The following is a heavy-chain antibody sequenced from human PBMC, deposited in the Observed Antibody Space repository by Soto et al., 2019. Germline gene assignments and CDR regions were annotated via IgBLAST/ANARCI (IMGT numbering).Heavy chain of an antibody. CDR2: IYNSGST. V-gene: IGHV4-59*08. Sequence: WTWLRQPPGKGLEWIAYIYNSGSTNYNPSLKSRVTISVDTSKNQFSLRLSSVTAADTAVYYCARLRTRRDAFDIWGQGTMATVSS. J-gene: IGHJ3*02. CDR3: ARLRTRRDAFDI.